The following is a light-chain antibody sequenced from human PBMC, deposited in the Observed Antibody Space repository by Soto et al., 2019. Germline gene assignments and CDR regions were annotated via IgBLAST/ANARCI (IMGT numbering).Light chain of an antibody. J-gene: IGKJ1*01. Sequence: DIQMTQSPSTLSASVGDRVTIACRASQSIGSWLAWYQQKPGKAPKLLIFDASTLESGVPSRFSGSGSGTEFTLTISSLQPDDFATYYCQQYNTYQGTFGPGTKVEIK. CDR3: QQYNTYQGT. V-gene: IGKV1-5*01. CDR1: QSIGSW. CDR2: DAS.